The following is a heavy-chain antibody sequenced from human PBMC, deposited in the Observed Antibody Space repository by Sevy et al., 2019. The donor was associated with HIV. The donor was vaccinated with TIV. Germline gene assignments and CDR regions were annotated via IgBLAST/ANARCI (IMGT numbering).Heavy chain of an antibody. CDR3: ARDQHHVGWPLDY. J-gene: IGHJ4*02. Sequence: GGSLRLSCAASGFTFSSYCMHWVRQAPGKGLEWVAVIWYDGNNQYYADSVKGRFTISRDNSKNTLYLQMNSLRPEDTAVYYCARDQHHVGWPLDYWGQGTLVTVSS. CDR2: IWYDGNNQ. CDR1: GFTFSSYC. D-gene: IGHD6-13*01. V-gene: IGHV3-33*01.